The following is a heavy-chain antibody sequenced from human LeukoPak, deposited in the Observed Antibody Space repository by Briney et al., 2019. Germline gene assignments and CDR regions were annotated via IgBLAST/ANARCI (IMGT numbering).Heavy chain of an antibody. D-gene: IGHD6-19*01. CDR3: ARDLGYSSGWLDY. CDR2: THPSDSDT. J-gene: IGHJ4*02. Sequence: GESLKISCNASGYSFTNYWIGLVRQMPGKGLEWMGITHPSDSDTRYSPSFQGQITISADKSISTAFLQWSSLKASDTAMYYCARDLGYSSGWLDYWGQGTLVTVSS. V-gene: IGHV5-51*01. CDR1: GYSFTNYW.